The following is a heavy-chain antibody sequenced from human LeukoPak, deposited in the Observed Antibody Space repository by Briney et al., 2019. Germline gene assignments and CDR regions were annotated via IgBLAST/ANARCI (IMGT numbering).Heavy chain of an antibody. D-gene: IGHD3-22*01. V-gene: IGHV1-69*13. CDR2: IIPIFGTA. Sequence: ASVKVSCKASGGTFSSYAISWVRQAPGQGLEWMGGIIPIFGTANYAQKFQGRVTITADESTSTAYMELSRLRSEDTAVYYCARGEDTYYYDSSGYYYDYWGQGTLVTVSS. CDR3: ARGEDTYYYDSSGYYYDY. CDR1: GGTFSSYA. J-gene: IGHJ4*02.